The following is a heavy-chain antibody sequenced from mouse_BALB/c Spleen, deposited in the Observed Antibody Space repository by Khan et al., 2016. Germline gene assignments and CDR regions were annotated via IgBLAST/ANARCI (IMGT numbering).Heavy chain of an antibody. CDR2: INADGSAI. D-gene: IGHD1-1*02. CDR1: GFTFSGFW. V-gene: IGHV11-2*02. CDR3: RRYGGYYFDY. Sequence: EVQLLETGGGLVQPGGSRGLSCEGSGFTFSGFWMSWVRQTPGKTLEWIGDINADGSAINYAPSIKDRFTIFRDNDKNTLYLQMSNLRSEDTATYFCRRYGGYYFDYWGQGTTLTVSS. J-gene: IGHJ2*01.